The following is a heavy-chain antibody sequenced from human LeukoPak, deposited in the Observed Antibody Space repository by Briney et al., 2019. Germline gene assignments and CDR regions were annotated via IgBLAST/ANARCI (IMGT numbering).Heavy chain of an antibody. V-gene: IGHV3-74*01. J-gene: IGHJ4*02. D-gene: IGHD4-17*01. Sequence: GGSLRLSCAASGFTFSTYWMHWVRQAPGKGLVWVSRINSDGSSTSYADSVKGRFTISRDNAKNTLYLQMNSLRAEDTAVYYCAGDPTTVQTFGDWGQGTLASVSS. CDR1: GFTFSTYW. CDR3: AGDPTTVQTFGD. CDR2: INSDGSST.